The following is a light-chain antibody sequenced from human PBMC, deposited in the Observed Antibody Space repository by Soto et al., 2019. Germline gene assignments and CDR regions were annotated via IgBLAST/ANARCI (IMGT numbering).Light chain of an antibody. CDR3: SSYSSSSTYVV. V-gene: IGLV2-14*01. CDR2: EIS. Sequence: QSALTQPASVSGSPGQSITISCTGTSSDIGGYRYVSWYQQHPGKAPKLMISEISNRPSGVPNRFSGSKSGNTASLTISGLQAEDEADYYCSSYSSSSTYVVFGGGTKLT. J-gene: IGLJ2*01. CDR1: SSDIGGYRY.